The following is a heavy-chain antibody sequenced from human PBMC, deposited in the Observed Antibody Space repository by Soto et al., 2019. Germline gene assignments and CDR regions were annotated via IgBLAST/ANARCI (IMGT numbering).Heavy chain of an antibody. CDR2: VFYTVFT. CDR1: GGSISGSYYY. Sequence: SEALSLTCAVSGGSISGSYYYWGWLRHPPGKGPEWIGSVFYTVFTSYNPSLESRVSVYVDTSKNQFSLKVSGVSAADTAVYYCATSQKIINLNHSDDWGQGAMVNVSS. V-gene: IGHV4-39*01. CDR3: ATSQKIINLNHSDD. J-gene: IGHJ4*02. D-gene: IGHD1-20*01.